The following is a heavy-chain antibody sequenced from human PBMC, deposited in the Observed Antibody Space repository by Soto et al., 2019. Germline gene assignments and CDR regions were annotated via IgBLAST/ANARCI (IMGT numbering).Heavy chain of an antibody. CDR3: ARDPRYRLNYYDSSFLDY. CDR1: GFTFSSYG. D-gene: IGHD3-22*01. CDR2: IWYDGSNK. J-gene: IGHJ4*02. V-gene: IGHV3-33*01. Sequence: PGGSLRLSCAASGFTFSSYGMHWVRQAPGKGLEWVAVIWYDGSNKYYADSVKGRFTISRDNSKITLYLQMNSLRAEDTAVYYCARDPRYRLNYYDSSFLDYWGQGTLVTVSS.